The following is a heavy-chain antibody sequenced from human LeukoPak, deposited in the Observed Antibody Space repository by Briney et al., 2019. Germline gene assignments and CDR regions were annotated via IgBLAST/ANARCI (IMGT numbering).Heavy chain of an antibody. CDR3: ARGVGGATPFHY. CDR1: GDSISGSY. D-gene: IGHD1-26*01. CDR2: IDYNGYT. V-gene: IGHV4-59*01. Sequence: SETLSLTCTVSGDSISGSYWSWIRQSPGKGLQWIGYIDYNGYTRYNPSLKSRVTISVDTSKNQFSLKLSSVTAADTAMYFCARGVGGATPFHYWGQGTLVTVSS. J-gene: IGHJ4*02.